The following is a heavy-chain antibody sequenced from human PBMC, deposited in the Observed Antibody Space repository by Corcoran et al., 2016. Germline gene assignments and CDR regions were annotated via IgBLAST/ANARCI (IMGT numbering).Heavy chain of an antibody. CDR3: ARSPTRRQHLASTLDY. J-gene: IGHJ4*02. V-gene: IGHV1-18*01. CDR2: ISAYNGNT. D-gene: IGHD6-13*01. CDR1: GYTFTSYG. Sequence: QVQLVQSGAEVKKPGASVKVSCKASGYTFTSYGISWVRQAPGQGLEWMGWISAYNGNTNYAQKLQGRVTMTPDTSTSTAYMELRSLRSDDTAVYYWARSPTRRQHLASTLDYWGQGTLVTVSS.